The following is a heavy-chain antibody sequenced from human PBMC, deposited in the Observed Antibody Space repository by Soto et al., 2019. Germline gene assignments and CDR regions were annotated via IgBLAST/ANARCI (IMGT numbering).Heavy chain of an antibody. Sequence: PSETLSLTCAVYGGSFSGYYWSWIRQPPGKGLEWIGEVNHSGSTNYNPSLKSQVTISVDTSKNQFSLKLSSVTAADTAVYYCARGDTVTKQSNYYYYYMDVWGKGTTVTVSS. CDR3: ARGDTVTKQSNYYYYYMDV. CDR2: VNHSGST. CDR1: GGSFSGYY. D-gene: IGHD4-17*01. J-gene: IGHJ6*03. V-gene: IGHV4-34*01.